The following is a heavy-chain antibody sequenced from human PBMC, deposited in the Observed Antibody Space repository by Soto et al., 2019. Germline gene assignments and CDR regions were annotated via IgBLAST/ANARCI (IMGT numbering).Heavy chain of an antibody. CDR1: GGTFSSYT. CDR3: ARGDCSSTSCYPTRFDP. V-gene: IGHV1-69*02. J-gene: IGHJ5*02. Sequence: ASVKVSCKASGGTFSSYTISWVRQAPGQGLEWMGRIIPILGIANYAQKFQGRVTITADKSTSTAYMELSSLRSEDTAVYYCARGDCSSTSCYPTRFDPWGQGTLVTVSS. D-gene: IGHD2-2*01. CDR2: IIPILGIA.